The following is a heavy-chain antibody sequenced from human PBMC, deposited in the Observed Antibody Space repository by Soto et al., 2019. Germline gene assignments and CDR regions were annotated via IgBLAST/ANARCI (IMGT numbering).Heavy chain of an antibody. Sequence: ASVKVSCKASGYTFTSYAMHWVRQAPGQRLEWMGWINTGNGDTKYSQKFQDRVTITRDTSATTAYMELSSLRSEDTAVYYCARDRYYDILTGYPLDAFDIWGQGTMVTVSS. V-gene: IGHV1-3*04. CDR3: ARDRYYDILTGYPLDAFDI. CDR1: GYTFTSYA. D-gene: IGHD3-9*01. CDR2: INTGNGDT. J-gene: IGHJ3*02.